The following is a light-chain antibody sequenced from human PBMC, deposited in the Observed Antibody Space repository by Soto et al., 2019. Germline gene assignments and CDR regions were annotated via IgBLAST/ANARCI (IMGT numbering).Light chain of an antibody. V-gene: IGKV3-11*01. CDR3: HQRQSWPRT. J-gene: IGKJ1*01. CDR1: QAVNTR. Sequence: EIVLTQSPSTLSSFPGDRVTLSWRASQAVNTRLAWYQHKPGQAPRLLTYLASNRAAGVPARFSGSWYGTDFNLTISDVETEDFAVYYCHQRQSWPRTFGQGTKVDIK. CDR2: LAS.